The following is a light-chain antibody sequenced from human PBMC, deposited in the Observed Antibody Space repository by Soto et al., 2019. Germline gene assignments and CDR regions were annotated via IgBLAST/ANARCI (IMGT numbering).Light chain of an antibody. Sequence: ETVMTQSPATLSVSPGDRATLSCRASQSVDTYLAWYQQKPGQAPRLLIYGPSTRATGIPARFSGSGSGTEFTLTISSLQSEDFAIYYCQQYSNWPPFTFGPGTKVDIK. CDR3: QQYSNWPPFT. CDR2: GPS. J-gene: IGKJ3*01. CDR1: QSVDTY. V-gene: IGKV3-15*01.